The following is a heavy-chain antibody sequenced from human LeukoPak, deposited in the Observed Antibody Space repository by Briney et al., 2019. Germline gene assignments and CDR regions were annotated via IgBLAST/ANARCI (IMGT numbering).Heavy chain of an antibody. D-gene: IGHD3-3*02. CDR2: ISSSSSYI. V-gene: IGHV3-21*01. Sequence: GGSLRLSCAASGFTFSSYSVNWVRQAPGKGLEWVSSISSSSSYIYYADSVKGRFTISRDDAKNSLYLQMNSLRAEDTAVYYCARHTVSSYYYYYMDVWGKGTTVTVSS. J-gene: IGHJ6*03. CDR3: ARHTVSSYYYYYMDV. CDR1: GFTFSSYS.